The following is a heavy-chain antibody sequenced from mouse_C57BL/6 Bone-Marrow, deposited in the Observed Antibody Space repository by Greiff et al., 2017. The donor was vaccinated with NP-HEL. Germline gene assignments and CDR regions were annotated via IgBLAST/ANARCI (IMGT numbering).Heavy chain of an antibody. D-gene: IGHD1-1*01. CDR2: INPNNGGT. CDR1: GYTFTDYN. Sequence: EVQLQQSGPVLVKPGASVKMSCKASGYTFTDYNMDWVKQSHGKSLEWIGDINPNNGGTIYNQKFKGKATLTVDKSSSTAYMELRSLTSEDTAVYYCARNYGSSYDFDYWGQGTTLTVSS. J-gene: IGHJ2*01. V-gene: IGHV1-18*01. CDR3: ARNYGSSYDFDY.